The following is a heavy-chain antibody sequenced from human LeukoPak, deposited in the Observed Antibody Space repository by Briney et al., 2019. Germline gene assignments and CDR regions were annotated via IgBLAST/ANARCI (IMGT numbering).Heavy chain of an antibody. CDR2: INTDGSST. D-gene: IGHD3-22*01. CDR1: GFTFSSYW. J-gene: IGHJ4*02. CDR3: ARQYYHDSSGYPFDY. V-gene: IGHV3-74*01. Sequence: RGSLRLSCAASGFTFSSYWMHWVRQAPGKGLVWVSRINTDGSSTNYADSVKGRFTISRDNAKNTLYLQMNSLRAEDTAVYYCARQYYHDSSGYPFDYWGQGTLVTVSS.